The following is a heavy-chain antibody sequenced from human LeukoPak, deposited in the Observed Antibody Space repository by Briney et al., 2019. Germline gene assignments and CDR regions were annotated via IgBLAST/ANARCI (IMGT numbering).Heavy chain of an antibody. J-gene: IGHJ4*02. CDR1: GFTFSSYG. Sequence: GGSLRLSCAASGFTFSSYGMHWVRQAPGKGLEWVAVICYDGSNKYYADSVKGRFTISRDNSKNTLYLQMNSLRAEDTGVYYCARTVTNHGNFDYWGQGTLVTVSS. CDR2: ICYDGSNK. CDR3: ARTVTNHGNFDY. D-gene: IGHD4-17*01. V-gene: IGHV3-33*01.